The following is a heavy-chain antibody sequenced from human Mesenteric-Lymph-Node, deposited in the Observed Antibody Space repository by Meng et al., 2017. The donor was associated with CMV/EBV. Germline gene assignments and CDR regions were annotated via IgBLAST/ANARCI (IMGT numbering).Heavy chain of an antibody. J-gene: IGHJ4*02. V-gene: IGHV3-53*01. CDR3: TTSYFGPVY. D-gene: IGHD3-9*01. Sequence: GESLKISCAASGFTVSSNYMSWVRQAPGKGLEWVSVIYSGGSTYYADSVKGRFTISRDNSKNTAYLQMNSLKPDDTALYYCTTSYFGPVYGGQGTPVTVSS. CDR2: IYSGGST. CDR1: GFTVSSNY.